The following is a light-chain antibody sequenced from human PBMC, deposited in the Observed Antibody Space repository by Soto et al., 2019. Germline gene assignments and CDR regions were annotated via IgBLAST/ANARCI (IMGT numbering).Light chain of an antibody. CDR3: QQYASSPRT. CDR1: QRVSGIY. Sequence: EIMLTQSPGTLSLSPCDRATLSCRASQRVSGIYLAWYQQKPGQAHRLVIYDASSRATGIPERFSGNGCGADFTLPISRLEPEDFAEYYCQQYASSPRTFGQGTKVEIK. J-gene: IGKJ1*01. CDR2: DAS. V-gene: IGKV3-20*01.